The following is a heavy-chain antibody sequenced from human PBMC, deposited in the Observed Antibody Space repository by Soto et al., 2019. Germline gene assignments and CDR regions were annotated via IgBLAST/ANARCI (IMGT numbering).Heavy chain of an antibody. V-gene: IGHV4-59*08. CDR3: ARQYYYDSRHYYTYFDY. J-gene: IGHJ4*02. CDR2: IYFSGST. CDR1: GGPITSHY. Sequence: QVQLQESGPRLVKPSETLSLTCTVSGGPITSHYWTWIRQPPGKGLEWIGNIYFSGSTNYNPSLKSRVTISVDTSKSQFSLKLTSVTAADTAIYYCARQYYYDSRHYYTYFDYWGQGTLVTVSS. D-gene: IGHD3-22*01.